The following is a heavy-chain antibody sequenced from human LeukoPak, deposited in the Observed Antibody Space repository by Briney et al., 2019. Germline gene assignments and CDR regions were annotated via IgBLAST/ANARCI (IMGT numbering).Heavy chain of an antibody. CDR2: IIPIFGTA. V-gene: IGHV1-69*05. Sequence: SVKVSCKASGGTFSSYAISWVRQAPGQGLEWMGRIIPIFGTANYAQKFQGRVTITTDESTSTAYMELSSLRSEDTAVYYRARDAGSGSYYNGYYYMDVWGKGTTVTVSS. CDR1: GGTFSSYA. D-gene: IGHD3-10*01. CDR3: ARDAGSGSYYNGYYYMDV. J-gene: IGHJ6*03.